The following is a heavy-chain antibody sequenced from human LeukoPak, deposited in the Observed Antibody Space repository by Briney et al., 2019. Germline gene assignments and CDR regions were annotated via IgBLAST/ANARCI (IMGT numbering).Heavy chain of an antibody. CDR3: ANDRHPPPAYCTNGVCSGGFDY. CDR2: LSCTSGST. D-gene: IGHD2-8*01. J-gene: IGHJ4*02. CDR1: GFTFSNYA. Sequence: GGSLRLSCAASGFTFSNYAMSWVRQASAKGLAWVSALSCTSGSTYYADSVKGRFTISRDNSKNTLYLQMNSLRAEDTAVYYCANDRHPPPAYCTNGVCSGGFDYWGQGTLVTVSS. V-gene: IGHV3-23*01.